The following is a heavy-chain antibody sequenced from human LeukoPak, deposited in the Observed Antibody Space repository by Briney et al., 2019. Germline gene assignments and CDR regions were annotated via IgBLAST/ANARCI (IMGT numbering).Heavy chain of an antibody. J-gene: IGHJ4*02. D-gene: IGHD3-22*01. CDR2: ISGSGGST. CDR1: GFTFSSYA. CDR3: ARNYYYDSPRLYYFDY. V-gene: IGHV3-23*01. Sequence: PGGSLRLSCAASGFTFSSYAMSWVRQAPGKGLEWVSAISGSGGSTYYADSVKGRFTISRDNSKNTLYLQMNSLRAEDTAVYYCARNYYYDSPRLYYFDYWGQGTLVTVSS.